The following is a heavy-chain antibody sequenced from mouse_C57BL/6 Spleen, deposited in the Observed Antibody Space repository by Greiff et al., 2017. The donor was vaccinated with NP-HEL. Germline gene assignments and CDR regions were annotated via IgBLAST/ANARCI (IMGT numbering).Heavy chain of an antibody. CDR1: GYTFTSYW. CDR2: IDPNSGGT. Sequence: QVQLKQPGAELVKPGASVKLSCKASGYTFTSYWMHWVKQRPGRGLEWIGRIDPNSGGTKYNEKFKSKATLTVDKPSSTAYMQLSSLTSEDSAVYYCARGYDYDDDVYYYAMDYWGQGTSVTVSS. D-gene: IGHD2-4*01. J-gene: IGHJ4*01. V-gene: IGHV1-72*01. CDR3: ARGYDYDDDVYYYAMDY.